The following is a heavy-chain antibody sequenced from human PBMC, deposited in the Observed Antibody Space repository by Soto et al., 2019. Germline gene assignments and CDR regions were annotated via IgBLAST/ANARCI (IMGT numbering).Heavy chain of an antibody. CDR2: IIPIFGTA. Sequence: SVKVSCKASGGTFSSYAISWVRQAPGQGLEWMGGIIPIFGTANYAQKFQGRVTITADESTSTAYMELSSLRSEGTAVYYCARKSSGGYDSPGGYYYYGMDVWGQGTTVTVSS. J-gene: IGHJ6*02. CDR1: GGTFSSYA. V-gene: IGHV1-69*13. D-gene: IGHD5-12*01. CDR3: ARKSSGGYDSPGGYYYYGMDV.